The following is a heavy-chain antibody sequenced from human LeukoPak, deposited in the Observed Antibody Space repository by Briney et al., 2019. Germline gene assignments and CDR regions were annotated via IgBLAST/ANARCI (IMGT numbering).Heavy chain of an antibody. CDR2: INPSGGST. Sequence: ASVKVSCKASGYTFTSYYMHWVRQAPGQGLEWMGIINPSGGSTSYAQKFQGRVTMTRDTSTSTVYMELSSLRSEDTVVYYCARAADDDYGSGSYYTWFDPWGQGTLVTVSS. V-gene: IGHV1-46*01. D-gene: IGHD3-10*01. J-gene: IGHJ5*02. CDR1: GYTFTSYY. CDR3: ARAADDDYGSGSYYTWFDP.